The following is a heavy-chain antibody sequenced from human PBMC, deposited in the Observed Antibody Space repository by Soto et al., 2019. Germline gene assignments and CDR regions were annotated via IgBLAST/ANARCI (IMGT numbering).Heavy chain of an antibody. J-gene: IGHJ6*02. D-gene: IGHD1-26*01. CDR2: INPSGGST. Sequence: GASVEFSFTSSVYTLTIYEMHCVRQAPSQGLEWMGIINPSGGSTSYAQKFQGRVTMTRDTSTSTVYMELSSLRSEDTAVYYCARDNEEGATTNYYYGMDVWGQGTTVTVSS. V-gene: IGHV1-46*01. CDR1: VYTLTIYE. CDR3: ARDNEEGATTNYYYGMDV.